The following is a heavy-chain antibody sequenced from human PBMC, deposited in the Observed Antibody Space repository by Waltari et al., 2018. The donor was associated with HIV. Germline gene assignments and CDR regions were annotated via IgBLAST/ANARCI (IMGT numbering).Heavy chain of an antibody. CDR3: ARGIVVLAYALYYFDH. CDR2: INPSDGTT. J-gene: IGHJ4*02. Sequence: EVKKPGASVKVSCKAGGYTFTSYHIHWVRQAPGQGLEWMGKINPSDGTTSDAQKFQGRVTMTRDTSTSTVYMELSSLRSEDTAVYFCARGIVVLAYALYYFDHWGQGTLATVSS. V-gene: IGHV1-46*01. CDR1: GYTFTSYH. D-gene: IGHD2-8*01.